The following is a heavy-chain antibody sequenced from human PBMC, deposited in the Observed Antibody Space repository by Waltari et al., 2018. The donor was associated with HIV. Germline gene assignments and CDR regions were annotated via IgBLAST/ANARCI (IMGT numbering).Heavy chain of an antibody. Sequence: VKLVESGGGLAQPGGSLRLSCSASGFDLSSYWMTWVRQAPGKGLEWVANINQNGSEQYYAESVKGRFTISRDNAKKSLSLQMNSLRVADSAIYYCAGGPNWDWGQGIPVTVSS. V-gene: IGHV3-7*04. J-gene: IGHJ4*02. D-gene: IGHD2-8*01. CDR3: AGGPNWD. CDR1: GFDLSSYW. CDR2: INQNGSEQ.